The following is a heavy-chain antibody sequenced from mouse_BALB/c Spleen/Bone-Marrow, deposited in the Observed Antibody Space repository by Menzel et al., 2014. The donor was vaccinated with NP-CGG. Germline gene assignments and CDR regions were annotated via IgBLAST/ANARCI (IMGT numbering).Heavy chain of an antibody. D-gene: IGHD2-1*01. CDR2: INPDSSTI. CDR3: ARDGNYDFYAMDY. Sequence: EVKVEESGGGLVQPGGSLKLSCAASGFDFSRYWMSWVRQAPGKGLEWIGEINPDSSTINYTPSLTDKFIISRDNAKNTLYLQMSKVRSEDTDLYYCARDGNYDFYAMDYWGQGTSVTVAS. CDR1: GFDFSRYW. V-gene: IGHV4-1*02. J-gene: IGHJ4*01.